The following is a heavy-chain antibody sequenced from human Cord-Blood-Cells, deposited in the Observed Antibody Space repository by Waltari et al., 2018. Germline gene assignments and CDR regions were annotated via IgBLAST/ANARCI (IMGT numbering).Heavy chain of an antibody. Sequence: QLQLQESGPGLVKHSETLSLTCTVSGGSLSSSSYHWGWIRQPPGKGLEWIGCIYYSGSTYYNPSLKSRVTISVDTSKNQFSLKLSSVTAADTAVYYCARQDSGSYPDYWGLGTLVTVSS. J-gene: IGHJ4*02. CDR2: IYYSGST. V-gene: IGHV4-39*01. CDR1: GGSLSSSSYH. D-gene: IGHD1-26*01. CDR3: ARQDSGSYPDY.